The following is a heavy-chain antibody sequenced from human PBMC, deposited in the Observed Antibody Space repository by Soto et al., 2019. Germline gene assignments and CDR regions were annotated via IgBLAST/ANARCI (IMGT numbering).Heavy chain of an antibody. V-gene: IGHV3-23*01. J-gene: IGHJ4*02. D-gene: IGHD3-10*01. Sequence: GGSLRLSCAASGFTFSSYAMSWVSQATGKGLEWVSAISGSGGSTYYADSVKGRFTISRDNSKNTLYLQMNSLRAEDTAVYYCAKDPMVSGLDYFDYWGQGTLVTVSS. CDR2: ISGSGGST. CDR1: GFTFSSYA. CDR3: AKDPMVSGLDYFDY.